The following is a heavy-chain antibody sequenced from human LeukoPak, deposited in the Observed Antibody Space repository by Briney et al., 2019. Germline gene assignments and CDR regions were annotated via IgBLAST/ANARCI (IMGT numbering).Heavy chain of an antibody. CDR2: INHSGST. Sequence: PSEALSLTCAVYGGSFSGYYWSWIRQPPGKGLEWIGEINHSGSTNYNPSLKSRDTISVDTSKNQFSLKLSSVTAADTAVYYCARRGRLRYFDWSYWYFDLWGRGTLVTVSS. D-gene: IGHD3-9*01. V-gene: IGHV4-34*01. CDR3: ARRGRLRYFDWSYWYFDL. CDR1: GGSFSGYY. J-gene: IGHJ2*01.